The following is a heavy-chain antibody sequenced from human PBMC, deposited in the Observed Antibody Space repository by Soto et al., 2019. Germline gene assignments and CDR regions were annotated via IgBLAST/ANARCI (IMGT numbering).Heavy chain of an antibody. CDR1: GGTFSSYA. Sequence: SVKVSCKASGGTFSSYAISWVRQAPGQGLEWMGGIIPIFGTANYAQKFQGRVTITADESTSTAYMELSSLRSEDTAVYYCARDYDYVWGSYNATQPSYYYGMDVWGQGTTATVSS. CDR3: ARDYDYVWGSYNATQPSYYYGMDV. V-gene: IGHV1-69*13. J-gene: IGHJ6*02. D-gene: IGHD3-16*01. CDR2: IIPIFGTA.